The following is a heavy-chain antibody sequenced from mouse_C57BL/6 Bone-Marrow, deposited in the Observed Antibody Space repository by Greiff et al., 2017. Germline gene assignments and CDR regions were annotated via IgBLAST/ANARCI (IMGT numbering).Heavy chain of an antibody. V-gene: IGHV1-69*01. CDR2: IDPSDSYT. CDR1: GYTFTSYW. Sequence: QVQLQQPGAELVMPGASVKLSCKASGYTFTSYWMHWVKQRPGQGLEWIGEIDPSDSYTNYNQKFKSKSTMTVDKSSSTAYMQLSSLTSEDYAVYYCARGPYLPAMDYWGQGTSVTGSA. CDR3: ARGPYLPAMDY. J-gene: IGHJ4*01.